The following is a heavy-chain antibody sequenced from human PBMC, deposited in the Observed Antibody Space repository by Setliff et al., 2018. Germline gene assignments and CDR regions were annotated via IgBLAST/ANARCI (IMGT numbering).Heavy chain of an antibody. CDR3: ARSNEDFWSGYSFDY. CDR1: GGTFSSYA. V-gene: IGHV1-69*13. D-gene: IGHD3-3*01. Sequence: ASVKVSCKAPGGTFSSYAISWVRQAPGQGLEWMGRIIPIFGTANYAQKFQGRVTITADESTSTAYMELSSLRSEDTAVYYCARSNEDFWSGYSFDYWGQGTLVTVSS. J-gene: IGHJ4*02. CDR2: IIPIFGTA.